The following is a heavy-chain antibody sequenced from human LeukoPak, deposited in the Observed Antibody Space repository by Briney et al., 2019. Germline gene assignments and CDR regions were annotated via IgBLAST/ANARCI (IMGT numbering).Heavy chain of an antibody. J-gene: IGHJ4*02. Sequence: PGGSLRLSCAASGFTFSSYAMSWVRQAPGKGLEWVSVISDSGGSAYYADSVKGRFTMSRDNSKNTLYLQMNSLRAEDTAVYYCAKLTTTHRRYFDYWGQGTLVTVSS. V-gene: IGHV3-23*01. D-gene: IGHD1-1*01. CDR2: ISDSGGSA. CDR1: GFTFSSYA. CDR3: AKLTTTHRRYFDY.